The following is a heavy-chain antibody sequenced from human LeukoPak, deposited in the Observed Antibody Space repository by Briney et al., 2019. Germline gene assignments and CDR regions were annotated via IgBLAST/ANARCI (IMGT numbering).Heavy chain of an antibody. CDR2: ISGSGGST. CDR1: GFTFSSYA. D-gene: IGHD5-18*01. Sequence: GGSLRLSCAASGFTFSSYAMSWVRQDPGKGLEWVSAISGSGGSTYYAGSVKGRFTISRDNSKNTLYLQMNSLRAEDTAVYYCAKHEVTAMVNYYYYGMDVWGQGTTVTVSS. V-gene: IGHV3-23*01. CDR3: AKHEVTAMVNYYYYGMDV. J-gene: IGHJ6*02.